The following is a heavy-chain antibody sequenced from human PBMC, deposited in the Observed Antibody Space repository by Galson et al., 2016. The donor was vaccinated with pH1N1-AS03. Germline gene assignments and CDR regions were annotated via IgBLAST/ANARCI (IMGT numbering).Heavy chain of an antibody. Sequence: SLRLSCAASGFTFSNYGMSWVRQAPGKGLEWVSSINTDGANTHYADSAKGRFTISRDNSKNTLFLQMSSLRVEDTAIYYCAKQLWDGDCWVQGTLVTVSP. D-gene: IGHD3-16*01. CDR2: INTDGANT. V-gene: IGHV3-23*01. CDR3: AKQLWDGDC. J-gene: IGHJ1*01. CDR1: GFTFSNYG.